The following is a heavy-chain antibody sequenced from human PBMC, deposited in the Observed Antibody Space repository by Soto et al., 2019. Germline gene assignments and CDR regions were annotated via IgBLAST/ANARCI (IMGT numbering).Heavy chain of an antibody. CDR2: MNLGGSG. D-gene: IGHD2-8*02. CDR1: GGSFSGYY. Sequence: SETLSLTCALYGGSFSGYYWSWIRQTPGKRLEWIGDMNLGGSGNYNPSLKSRVTFSMDPSKNQFSLKLTSVTAADTAVYYCARDKITGLFDYWGQGTLVTVSS. CDR3: ARDKITGLFDY. J-gene: IGHJ4*02. V-gene: IGHV4-34*01.